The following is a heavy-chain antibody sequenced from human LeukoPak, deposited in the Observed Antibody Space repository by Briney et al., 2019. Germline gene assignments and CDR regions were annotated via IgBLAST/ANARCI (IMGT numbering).Heavy chain of an antibody. CDR2: IKQDGSEK. CDR3: ARDVPFGVI. V-gene: IGHV3-7*01. J-gene: IGHJ4*02. D-gene: IGHD3-3*01. Sequence: QPGGSLRLSCVASGFTFSSYWMSWVRQAPGKGLEWVANIKQDGSEKNYMGSVKGRFTISRDNAKSSLYLQMNSLRAEDTAVYYCARDVPFGVIWGQGTLVTVSS. CDR1: GFTFSSYW.